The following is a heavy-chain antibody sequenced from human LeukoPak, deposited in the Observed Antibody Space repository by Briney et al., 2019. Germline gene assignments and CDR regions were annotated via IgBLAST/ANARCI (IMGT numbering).Heavy chain of an antibody. CDR3: ARARVQLERRGFDY. Sequence: SETLSLTCTVSGGSVSSGSYYWSWIRQPPGKGLEWIWYIYYSGSTNYNPSLKSRVTISVDTSKNQFSLKLSSVTAADTAVYYCARARVQLERRGFDYWGQGTLVTVSS. V-gene: IGHV4-61*01. D-gene: IGHD1-1*01. CDR1: GGSVSSGSYY. CDR2: IYYSGST. J-gene: IGHJ4*02.